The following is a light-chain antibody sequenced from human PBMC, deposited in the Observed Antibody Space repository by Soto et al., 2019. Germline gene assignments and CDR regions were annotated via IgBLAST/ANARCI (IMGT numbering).Light chain of an antibody. CDR2: DAS. CDR1: QSVSSSH. V-gene: IGKV3-20*01. Sequence: EIVLTQSPGTLSLSPGERATLSCRASQSVSSSHFCWYQQKPGQAPRLLIYDASSRATGIPDRFSGSGSGTEFTLTISRLQPEDFAVYYCQQYGSSPRTFGRGTKVEIK. CDR3: QQYGSSPRT. J-gene: IGKJ4*01.